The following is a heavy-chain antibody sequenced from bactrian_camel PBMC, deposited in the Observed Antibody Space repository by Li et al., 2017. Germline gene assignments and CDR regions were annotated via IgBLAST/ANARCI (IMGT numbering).Heavy chain of an antibody. Sequence: HVQLVESGGGSVQAGGSLTLSCEHSGSIDGTNCIGWFRQYPGKEREGVAAIDTGDGSTYYLNSVEGRFTISHDNAKNTVYLQMNNLQPEDTAMYYCVAGPARHWVGWSLSPREYSIWGQGTQVTVS. V-gene: IGHV3S54*01. CDR1: GSIDGTNC. D-gene: IGHD5*01. CDR3: VAGPARHWVGWSLSPREYSI. CDR2: IDTGDGST. J-gene: IGHJ4*01.